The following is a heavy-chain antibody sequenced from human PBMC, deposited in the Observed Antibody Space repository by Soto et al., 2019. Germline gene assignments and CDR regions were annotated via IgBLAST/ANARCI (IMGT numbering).Heavy chain of an antibody. D-gene: IGHD2-8*02. CDR3: ARDSGRYGRDGVCYQGYSSFAMDV. CDR2: ISASNGNT. Sequence: QVQLVQSGAEVKNSGASVKVSCKASGYTFTSYGFSWVRQAPGQGLEWMGWISASNGNTNYAQKLQGRVTMTTDTSTGTAYMELRSMRSDETATYYCARDSGRYGRDGVCYQGYSSFAMDVWGQGTTVTVS. CDR1: GYTFTSYG. V-gene: IGHV1-18*01. J-gene: IGHJ6*02.